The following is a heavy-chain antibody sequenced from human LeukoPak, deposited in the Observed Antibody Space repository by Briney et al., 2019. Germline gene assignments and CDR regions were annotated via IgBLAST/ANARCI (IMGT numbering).Heavy chain of an antibody. J-gene: IGHJ4*02. CDR3: AKTNSHHGPLDY. CDR2: IWYDGSNK. CDR1: GFIFSSYG. Sequence: GGSLRLSCAASGFIFSSYGRHWVRQAPGKGLEWVAVIWYDGSNKYYADSVKGRFTISRDNSKNTLYLQMNSLSAEDTAVYYCAKTNSHHGPLDYWGQGTLVTVSS. V-gene: IGHV3-33*06. D-gene: IGHD2-8*01.